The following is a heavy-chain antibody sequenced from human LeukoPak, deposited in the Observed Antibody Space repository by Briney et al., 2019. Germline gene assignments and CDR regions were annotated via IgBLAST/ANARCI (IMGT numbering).Heavy chain of an antibody. V-gene: IGHV3-23*01. CDR1: GFTFSSYA. CDR2: ISGSGGST. J-gene: IGHJ4*02. D-gene: IGHD6-13*01. Sequence: GGSLRLSCAASGFTFSSYAMSWVRQAPGKGLEWVSAISGSGGSTFYADSVKGRFTISRDNSKNTLYLQMNSLRAEDTAVYYCARGRGGSSWYLSKDYWGQGTLVTVSS. CDR3: ARGRGGSSWYLSKDY.